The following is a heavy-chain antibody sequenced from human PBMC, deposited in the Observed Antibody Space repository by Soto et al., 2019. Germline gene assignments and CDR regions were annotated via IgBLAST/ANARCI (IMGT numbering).Heavy chain of an antibody. J-gene: IGHJ5*02. CDR3: TRELNGGNPFGS. CDR1: GYTLTNYA. Sequence: QVQLVQSGAEVKKPGASVRVSCKPSGYTLTNYAIHWVGQAAGQRLEWLGWIDPGSGKATYSQKFQGRINISRDNSASTFYMEVRCLTSEDTAVYLCTRELNGGNPFGSWGQGALVTGSS. V-gene: IGHV1-3*01. D-gene: IGHD2-8*01. CDR2: IDPGSGKA.